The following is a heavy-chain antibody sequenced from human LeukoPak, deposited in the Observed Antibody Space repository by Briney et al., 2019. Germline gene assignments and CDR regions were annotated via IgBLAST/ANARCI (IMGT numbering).Heavy chain of an antibody. Sequence: GASVKVSSKASGYTFTGYYMHWVRQAPGQGLEWMGWINPNSGGTNYAQKFQGWVTMTRDTSISTAYMELSRLRSDDTAVYYCARGRVTMVRGVMRNYYGMDVWGQGTTVTVSS. CDR2: INPNSGGT. V-gene: IGHV1-2*04. CDR3: ARGRVTMVRGVMRNYYGMDV. D-gene: IGHD3-10*01. CDR1: GYTFTGYY. J-gene: IGHJ6*02.